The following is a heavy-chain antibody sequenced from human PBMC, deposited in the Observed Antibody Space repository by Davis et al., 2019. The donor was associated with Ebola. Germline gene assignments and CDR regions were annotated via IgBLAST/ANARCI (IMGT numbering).Heavy chain of an antibody. D-gene: IGHD3-3*01. J-gene: IGHJ2*01. CDR2: IYDSGST. CDR3: ARHRGITIFGVVTTTIPPHYFCDL. Sequence: PAQTLSPTWTLLGGSTSRYYWSGIRPRPGKGLEWIRSIYDSGSTYYNPSLKSRVTISVDTSKNQFSLQLSSVTAADTAVYYCARHRGITIFGVVTTTIPPHYFCDLWGRGTLVTVSS. V-gene: IGHV4-59*05. CDR1: GGSTSRYY.